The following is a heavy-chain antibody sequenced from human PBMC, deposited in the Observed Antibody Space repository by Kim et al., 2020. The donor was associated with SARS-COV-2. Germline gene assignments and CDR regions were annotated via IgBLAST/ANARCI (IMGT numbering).Heavy chain of an antibody. CDR1: GFTFSSYG. V-gene: IGHV3-33*01. Sequence: GGSLRLSCAASGFTFSSYGMHWVRQAPGKGLEWVAVIWYDGSNKYYADSVKGRFTISRDNSKNTLYLQMNSLRAEDTAVYYCARDREQLVTGGYYYYMDVWGKGTTVTVSS. CDR2: IWYDGSNK. CDR3: ARDREQLVTGGYYYYMDV. J-gene: IGHJ6*03. D-gene: IGHD6-6*01.